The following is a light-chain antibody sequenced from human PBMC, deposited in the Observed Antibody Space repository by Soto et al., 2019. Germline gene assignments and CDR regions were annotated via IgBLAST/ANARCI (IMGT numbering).Light chain of an antibody. CDR1: QSVLYSSNNKNY. CDR3: QQYYSTRT. Sequence: DIVMTQSPDSLAVSLGERATINCKSSQSVLYSSNNKNYLAWYQQKPGQPPKLLIYWASTRESGVPDRFSGSGSGTDFTLTISSLQAEDAAVYYCQQYYSTRTFGQG. CDR2: WAS. V-gene: IGKV4-1*01. J-gene: IGKJ1*01.